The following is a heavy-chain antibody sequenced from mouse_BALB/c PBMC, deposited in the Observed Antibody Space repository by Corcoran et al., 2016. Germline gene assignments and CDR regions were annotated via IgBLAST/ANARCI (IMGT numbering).Heavy chain of an antibody. D-gene: IGHD1-2*01. V-gene: IGHV8-12*01. CDR1: GITLRTSGMG. J-gene: IGHJ2*01. CDR3: ARRAITTATDYFDY. Sequence: QVTQKESGPGILQPSQTLSLTCSFSGITLRTSGMGVSWIPQPSGKGLEWLAHIYWDDDKRYNQSLKSRHKIAKDTSSNQVFLKITSVDTADTATYYCARRAITTATDYFDYWGQGTTLTVSS. CDR2: IYWDDDK.